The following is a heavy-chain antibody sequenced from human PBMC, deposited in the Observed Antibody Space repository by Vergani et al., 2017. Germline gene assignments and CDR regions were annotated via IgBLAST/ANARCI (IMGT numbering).Heavy chain of an antibody. CDR1: GYTFTSYY. CDR3: ARGLXGAVAGYYYYGMDV. J-gene: IGHJ6*02. CDR2: INPSGGST. V-gene: IGHV1-46*01. Sequence: QVQLVQSGAEVKKPGASGKVSCKASGYTFTSYYMHWVRQAPGQGLEWMGIINPSGGSTSYAQKFQGRVTMTRDTSTSTVYMELSSLRSEDTAVYYCARGLXGAVAGYYYYGMDVWGQGTTVTVSS. D-gene: IGHD6-19*01.